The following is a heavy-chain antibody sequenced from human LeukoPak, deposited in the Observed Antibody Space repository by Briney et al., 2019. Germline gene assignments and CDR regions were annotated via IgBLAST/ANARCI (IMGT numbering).Heavy chain of an antibody. CDR3: ARAGYGSGSRYNWFDP. CDR2: INHSGST. D-gene: IGHD3-10*01. J-gene: IGHJ5*02. Sequence: PSETLSLTCAVYGGSFSGYYWSWIRQPPGKGLEWIGEINHSGSTNYNPSLKSRVTISVDTSKNQFSLKLSSVTAADTAVYYCARAGYGSGSRYNWFDPWGQGTLVTVSS. V-gene: IGHV4-34*01. CDR1: GGSFSGYY.